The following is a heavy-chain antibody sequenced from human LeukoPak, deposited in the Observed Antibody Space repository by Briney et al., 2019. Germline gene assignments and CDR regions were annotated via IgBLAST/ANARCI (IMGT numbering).Heavy chain of an antibody. CDR3: ARDQGRGAGLGDIDY. CDR2: ISSSSSYI. J-gene: IGHJ4*02. CDR1: GFTFSSYS. V-gene: IGHV3-21*01. D-gene: IGHD6-19*01. Sequence: RGSLRLSCAASGFTFSSYSMNWVRQAPGKGLEWVSSISSSSSYIYYADSVKGRFTISRDNAKNSLYLQMNSLRAEDTAVYYCARDQGRGAGLGDIDYWGQGTLVSVSS.